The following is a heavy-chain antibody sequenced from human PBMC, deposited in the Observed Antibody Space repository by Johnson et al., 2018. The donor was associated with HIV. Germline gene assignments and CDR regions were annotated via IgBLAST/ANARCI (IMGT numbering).Heavy chain of an antibody. Sequence: QVQLVESGGGLVKPGVSLRLSCAASGFTFSDYYMSWIRQAPAKGLEWISYISNSGSTIYYADSVKGRFTISRDNAKNLLYLQMNSLRAEDTAVYYCARPGGDPLTDDAFDIWGQGTMVTVSS. CDR3: ARPGGDPLTDDAFDI. CDR2: ISNSGSTI. V-gene: IGHV3-11*04. J-gene: IGHJ3*02. D-gene: IGHD2-21*02. CDR1: GFTFSDYY.